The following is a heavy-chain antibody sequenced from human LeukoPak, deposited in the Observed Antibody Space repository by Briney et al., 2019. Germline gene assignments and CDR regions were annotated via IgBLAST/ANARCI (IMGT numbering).Heavy chain of an antibody. CDR3: ARDPGPAASFSFDY. Sequence: PGGSLRLSCAASGFTFSSYSMNWVRQAPGKGLEWVSSISSSSSYIYYADSVKSRFTISRDNAKNSLYLQMNSLRAEDTAVYYCARDPGPAASFSFDYWGQGTLVTVSS. CDR1: GFTFSSYS. D-gene: IGHD2-15*01. J-gene: IGHJ4*02. CDR2: ISSSSSYI. V-gene: IGHV3-21*01.